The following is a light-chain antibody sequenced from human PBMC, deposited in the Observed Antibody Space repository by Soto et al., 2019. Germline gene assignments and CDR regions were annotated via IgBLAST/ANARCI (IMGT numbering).Light chain of an antibody. J-gene: IGKJ4*01. CDR3: LQHDSYPLS. CDR2: AAS. CDR1: QDISNS. V-gene: IGKV1D-17*01. Sequence: NIQMTQSPSAMSASVGDRVTITCRASQDISNSLSWFQQKPWKVPKHLIYAASSLQSWVPSRFSGSGSGTEFTLTISSLQPEDFATYYCLQHDSYPLSFGGGTKVEIK.